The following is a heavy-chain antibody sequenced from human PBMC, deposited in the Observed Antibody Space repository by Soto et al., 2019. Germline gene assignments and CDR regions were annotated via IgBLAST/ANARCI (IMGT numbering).Heavy chain of an antibody. J-gene: IGHJ3*02. CDR3: ARDTYYYDSIGYYSYAFDI. CDR1: GYTFTSYG. Sequence: ASLKVSCKASGYTFTSYGISWVRQAPGQGLEWMGWISAYNGNTNYAQKLQGRVTMTTDTSTSTAYMELRSLRSDDTAVYYCARDTYYYDSIGYYSYAFDIWGQGTMAT. D-gene: IGHD3-22*01. CDR2: ISAYNGNT. V-gene: IGHV1-18*01.